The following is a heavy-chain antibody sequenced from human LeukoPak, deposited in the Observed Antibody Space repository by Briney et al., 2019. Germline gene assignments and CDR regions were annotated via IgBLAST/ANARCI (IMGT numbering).Heavy chain of an antibody. CDR3: ARDLGVWGPYGSGSFYYGMDV. D-gene: IGHD3-10*01. Sequence: ASVKVSCKASGYTFTGYYMHWVRQAPGQGLEWMGWINPNSGGTNYAQKFQGWVTMTRDTSISTAYMELSRLRSDDTAVYYCARDLGVWGPYGSGSFYYGMDVWGQGTTVTVSS. CDR2: INPNSGGT. J-gene: IGHJ6*02. CDR1: GYTFTGYY. V-gene: IGHV1-2*04.